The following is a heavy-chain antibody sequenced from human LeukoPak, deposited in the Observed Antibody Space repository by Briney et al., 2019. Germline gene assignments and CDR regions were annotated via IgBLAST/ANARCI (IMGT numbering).Heavy chain of an antibody. CDR3: ARVSSDPYGSGSYYFDY. V-gene: IGHV4-34*01. CDR2: INHSGST. D-gene: IGHD3-10*01. Sequence: SETLSPTCAVYGGSFSGYYWSWIRQPPGKGLEWIGEINHSGSTNYNPSLKSRVTISVDTSKNQFSLKLSSVTAADTAVYYCARVSSDPYGSGSYYFDYWGQGTLVTVSS. CDR1: GGSFSGYY. J-gene: IGHJ4*02.